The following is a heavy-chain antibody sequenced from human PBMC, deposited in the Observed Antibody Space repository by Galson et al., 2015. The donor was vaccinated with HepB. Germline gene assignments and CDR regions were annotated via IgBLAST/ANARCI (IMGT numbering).Heavy chain of an antibody. CDR3: ARVNPRYSSGWARSDYWFDP. CDR1: GYTFTNYA. D-gene: IGHD6-19*01. J-gene: IGHJ5*02. V-gene: IGHV1-3*01. CDR2: INAGDGNT. Sequence: SVKVSCKASGYTFTNYAIHWVRQAPGQGLEWMGWINAGDGNTKYSQNFQGRVSITRDTSASTANMELSSLRSEDTAVYYCARVNPRYSSGWARSDYWFDPWGQGTPVTVSS.